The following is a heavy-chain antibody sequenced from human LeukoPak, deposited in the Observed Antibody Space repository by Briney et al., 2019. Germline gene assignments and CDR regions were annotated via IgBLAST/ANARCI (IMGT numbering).Heavy chain of an antibody. D-gene: IGHD2-15*01. CDR3: ARILA. J-gene: IGHJ5*02. V-gene: IGHV3-7*03. CDR1: GFTFTNYW. Sequence: SGGSLRLSRVASGFTFTNYWMNWVRQTPGKGLEWVANIKPDGSEKYYVDSVKGRFTISRDNAKNSLYLQMDSLRAEDTAVYYCARILAWGQGTLVTVSS. CDR2: IKPDGSEK.